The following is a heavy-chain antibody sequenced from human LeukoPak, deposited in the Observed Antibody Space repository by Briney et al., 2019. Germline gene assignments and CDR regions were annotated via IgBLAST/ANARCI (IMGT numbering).Heavy chain of an antibody. Sequence: GESLKISCKGSGYSFTSYWIGWARQMPGKGLEWMGIIYPGDSDTRYSPSFQGQVTISADKSFSTAYLQWSGLKASDTAMYYCARLGGDYYDSSGYSPVGAFDIWGQGTMVTVSS. CDR1: GYSFTSYW. CDR2: IYPGDSDT. J-gene: IGHJ3*02. CDR3: ARLGGDYYDSSGYSPVGAFDI. D-gene: IGHD3-22*01. V-gene: IGHV5-51*01.